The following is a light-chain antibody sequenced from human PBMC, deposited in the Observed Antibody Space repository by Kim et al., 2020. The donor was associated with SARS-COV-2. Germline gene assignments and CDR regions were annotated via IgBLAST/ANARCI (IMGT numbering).Light chain of an antibody. CDR2: GAS. CDR3: QQYNNWLTWT. Sequence: EIVMSQSPATLSVSPGERATLSCRASQSISTNLAWYQQKPGQAPRLLIYGASTRATGIPARFSDSGSGTEFTLTISSLQYDDFAIYHCQQYNNWLTWTFGQGTKVDIK. CDR1: QSISTN. J-gene: IGKJ1*01. V-gene: IGKV3-15*01.